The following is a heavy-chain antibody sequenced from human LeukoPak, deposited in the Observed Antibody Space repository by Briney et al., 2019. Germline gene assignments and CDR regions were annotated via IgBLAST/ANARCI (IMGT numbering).Heavy chain of an antibody. V-gene: IGHV3-30*04. CDR1: GFTFSSYA. D-gene: IGHD3-9*01. Sequence: PGGSLRLSCAASGFTFSSYAMHWVRQAPGKGLEWVAVISYDGSNKYYADSVKGRFTISRDNSKNTLYLQMNSLRAEDTAVYYCAKAAFYYDILTGPYYYYYMDVWGKGTTVTISS. CDR3: AKAAFYYDILTGPYYYYYMDV. J-gene: IGHJ6*03. CDR2: ISYDGSNK.